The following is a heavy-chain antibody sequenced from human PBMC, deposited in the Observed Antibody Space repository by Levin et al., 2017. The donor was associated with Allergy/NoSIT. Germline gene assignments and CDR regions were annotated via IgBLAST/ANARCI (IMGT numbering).Heavy chain of an antibody. V-gene: IGHV4-30-4*01. CDR1: GGSISSGDYY. Sequence: SETLSLTCTVSGGSISSGDYYWSWIRQPPGKGLEWIGYIYYSGSTYYNPSLKSRVTISVDTSKNQFSLKPSPVTAADTAGYYCAGDSPEPYGSGSYYDYWGQGTLVTVSS. CDR3: AGDSPEPYGSGSYYDY. CDR2: IYYSGST. J-gene: IGHJ4*02. D-gene: IGHD3-10*01.